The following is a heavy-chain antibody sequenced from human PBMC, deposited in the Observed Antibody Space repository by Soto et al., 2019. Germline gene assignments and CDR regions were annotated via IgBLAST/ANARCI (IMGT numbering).Heavy chain of an antibody. CDR2: IYYSGST. J-gene: IGHJ5*02. Sequence: PSETLSLTCTVSGGSISSYYWSWIRQPPGKGLEWIGYIYYSGSTNYNPSLKSRVTISVDTSKNQFSLKLSSVTAADTAVYYCARQDVLLWFGEYPGWFDPWGQGTLVTVSS. CDR3: ARQDVLLWFGEYPGWFDP. D-gene: IGHD3-10*01. V-gene: IGHV4-59*08. CDR1: GGSISSYY.